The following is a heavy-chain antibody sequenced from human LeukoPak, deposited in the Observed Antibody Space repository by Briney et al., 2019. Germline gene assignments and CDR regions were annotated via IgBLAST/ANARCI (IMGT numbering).Heavy chain of an antibody. CDR1: GGSISSGSYY. CDR3: ARDPYSSSYFDY. J-gene: IGHJ4*02. V-gene: IGHV4-61*02. D-gene: IGHD6-13*01. CDR2: IYTSGST. Sequence: SETLSLTCTVSGGSISSGSYYWSWIRQPAGKGLEWIGRIYTSGSTNYNPSLKSRVTISVDTSKNQFSLKLSSVTAADTAVYYCARDPYSSSYFDYWGQGTLVTVSS.